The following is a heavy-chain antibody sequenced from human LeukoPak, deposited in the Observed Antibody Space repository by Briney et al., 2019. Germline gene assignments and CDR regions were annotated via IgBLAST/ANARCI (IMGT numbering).Heavy chain of an antibody. V-gene: IGHV4-59*08. CDR2: LYYRGTT. CDR1: AGSISGYG. D-gene: IGHD4-23*01. CDR3: ARLARLTTVGDYDYYSMDV. J-gene: IGHJ6*02. Sequence: PSETLSLTCRVSAGSISGYGWSWIRQPPGKGLEWIGDLYYRGTTSYNPSLWSRLTMSVDTSKNQLSLKLTSVTAADTAVYYCARLARLTTVGDYDYYSMDVWGQGTTVTVSS.